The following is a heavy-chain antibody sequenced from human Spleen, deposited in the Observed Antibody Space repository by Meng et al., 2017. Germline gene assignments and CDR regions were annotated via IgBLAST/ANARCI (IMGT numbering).Heavy chain of an antibody. J-gene: IGHJ4*02. Sequence: GGSLRLSCAASGFTFSNYGMSWVRQAPGKGLEWVSTISGSGSSTYYADSVKGRFTISRDNSKNTLYLQMNSLRAEDTAVYYCARDPVGATTTKGYYFDYWGQGTLVTVSS. V-gene: IGHV3-23*01. D-gene: IGHD1-26*01. CDR2: ISGSGSST. CDR3: ARDPVGATTTKGYYFDY. CDR1: GFTFSNYG.